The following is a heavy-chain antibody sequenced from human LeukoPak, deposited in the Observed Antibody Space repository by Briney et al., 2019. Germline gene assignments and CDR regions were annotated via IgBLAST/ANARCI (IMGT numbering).Heavy chain of an antibody. Sequence: PGGSLRLSCAASGFTFSSYGMPWVRQAPGKGLEWVAVISYDGSNKYYADSVKGRFTISRDNSKNTLYLQMNSLRAEDTAVYYCAHIRTAVPAFDYWGQGTLVTVSS. CDR2: ISYDGSNK. V-gene: IGHV3-30*03. CDR1: GFTFSSYG. CDR3: AHIRTAVPAFDY. D-gene: IGHD2-2*01. J-gene: IGHJ4*02.